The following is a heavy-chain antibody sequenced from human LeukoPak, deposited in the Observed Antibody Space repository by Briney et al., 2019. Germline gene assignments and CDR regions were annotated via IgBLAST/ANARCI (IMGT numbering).Heavy chain of an antibody. CDR2: INHSGST. Sequence: SETLSLTCAVYGGSFSGYYWSWIRQPPGKGLEWIGEINHSGSTNYNPSLKSRVTISVDTSKNQFSLKLSSVTAADTAVYYCARATGDCSGGTCYSELDLWGQGTLVTVSS. J-gene: IGHJ5*02. D-gene: IGHD2-15*01. V-gene: IGHV4-34*01. CDR1: GGSFSGYY. CDR3: ARATGDCSGGTCYSELDL.